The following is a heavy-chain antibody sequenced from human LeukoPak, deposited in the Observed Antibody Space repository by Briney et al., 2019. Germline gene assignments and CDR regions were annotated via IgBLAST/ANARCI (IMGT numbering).Heavy chain of an antibody. CDR1: GFTFSSYG. CDR3: AKVGPSLVRGLIRGGARYYYNYMDV. Sequence: GGSLRLSCAASGFTFSSYGMSWVRQAPGKGLEWVSAISGSGGSTYYADSVKGRFAISRDTSKNTLYLQMNSLRAEDTAVYYCAKVGPSLVRGLIRGGARYYYNYMDVWGKGTTVTISS. CDR2: ISGSGGST. V-gene: IGHV3-23*01. D-gene: IGHD3-10*01. J-gene: IGHJ6*03.